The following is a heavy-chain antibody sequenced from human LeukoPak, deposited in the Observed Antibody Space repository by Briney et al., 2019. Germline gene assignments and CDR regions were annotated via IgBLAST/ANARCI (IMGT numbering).Heavy chain of an antibody. J-gene: IGHJ4*02. D-gene: IGHD2-15*01. Sequence: SETLSLTCTVSGGSISYYYWSWIRQSPGKGLEWIGYIYYNGSTNYNPSLKSRVTISVDMSRNQFSLKVTSVTAADTAIYYCARKGGHFDYWGQGTLVTVSS. CDR1: GGSISYYY. CDR2: IYYNGST. CDR3: ARKGGHFDY. V-gene: IGHV4-59*01.